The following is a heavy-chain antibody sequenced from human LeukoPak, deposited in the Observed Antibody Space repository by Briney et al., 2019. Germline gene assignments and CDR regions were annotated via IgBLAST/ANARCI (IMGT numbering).Heavy chain of an antibody. Sequence: SQTLSLTCAISGDSVSSSSAAWSWIRQSPSRGLEWLGRTYYGSKWYNDYAVSVKSRVTINPDTSKNQFSLQLNSMTPEDTAVYYCAREGSDGYLFDYWGQGTLVTVSS. V-gene: IGHV6-1*01. D-gene: IGHD1-1*01. CDR1: GDSVSSSSAA. CDR2: TYYGSKWYN. J-gene: IGHJ4*02. CDR3: AREGSDGYLFDY.